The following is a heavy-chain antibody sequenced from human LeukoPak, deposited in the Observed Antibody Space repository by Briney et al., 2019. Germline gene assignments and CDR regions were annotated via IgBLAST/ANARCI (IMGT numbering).Heavy chain of an antibody. V-gene: IGHV3-21*01. D-gene: IGHD4-17*01. CDR1: GFTFSDYS. J-gene: IGHJ5*02. Sequence: GGPLRLSCAASGFTFSDYSMNWVRQAPGKGLEWVSSISSTSSYIYYADSVKGRFTISRDNAKNSLYLQMNSLRAEDTAVYYCARVGDRGLRYGWFDPWGQGTLVTVSS. CDR2: ISSTSSYI. CDR3: ARVGDRGLRYGWFDP.